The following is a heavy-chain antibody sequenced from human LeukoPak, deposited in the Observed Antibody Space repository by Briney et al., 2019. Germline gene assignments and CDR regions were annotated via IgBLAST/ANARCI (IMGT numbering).Heavy chain of an antibody. Sequence: GASVKVSCKASGYTFTSYGISWVRQAPGQGLEWMGIINPSGGSTSYAQKFQGRVTMTRDTSTSTVYMELSSLRSEDTAVYYCSMGVFPQLDYWGQGTLVTVSS. V-gene: IGHV1-46*01. J-gene: IGHJ4*02. CDR1: GYTFTSYG. CDR3: SMGVFPQLDY. CDR2: INPSGGST. D-gene: IGHD3-16*01.